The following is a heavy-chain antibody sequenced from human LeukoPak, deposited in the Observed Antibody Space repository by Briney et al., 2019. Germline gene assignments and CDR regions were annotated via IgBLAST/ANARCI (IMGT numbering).Heavy chain of an antibody. CDR3: AGGLRSLHFDL. CDR1: GYSISSGYY. Sequence: SETLSLTCTVSGYSISSGYYWGWIRQPPGKGLEWIGSIYHSGSTYYNPSLKSRVTISVDTSKNQFSLKLSSVTAADTAVYYCAGGLRSLHFDLWGRGTLVIVSS. D-gene: IGHD4-17*01. J-gene: IGHJ2*01. V-gene: IGHV4-38-2*02. CDR2: IYHSGST.